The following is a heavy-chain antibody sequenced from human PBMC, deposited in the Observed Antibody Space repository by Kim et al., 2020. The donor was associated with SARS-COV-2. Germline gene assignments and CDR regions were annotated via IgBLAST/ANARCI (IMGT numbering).Heavy chain of an antibody. Sequence: TNYNPSLKGRVTISVDTSKNQFSLKLSSVTAADTAVHYCARGGFAYSSGSWGQGTLVTVSS. CDR2: T. CDR3: ARGGFAYSSGS. D-gene: IGHD6-19*01. V-gene: IGHV4-34*01. J-gene: IGHJ5*02.